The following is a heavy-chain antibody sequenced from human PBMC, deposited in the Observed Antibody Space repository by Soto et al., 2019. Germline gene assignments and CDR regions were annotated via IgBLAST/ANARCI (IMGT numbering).Heavy chain of an antibody. CDR2: INPNSGGT. CDR1: GYTFTGYY. D-gene: IGHD1-26*01. Sequence: ASVKVSCKASGYTFTGYYMHWVRQAPGQGLEWMGWINPNSGGTNYAQKFQGWVTMTRDTSISTAYMELSRLRSDDTAVYYCARDLAPSGSYSYYFDYWGQGTLVTVSS. CDR3: ARDLAPSGSYSYYFDY. V-gene: IGHV1-2*04. J-gene: IGHJ4*02.